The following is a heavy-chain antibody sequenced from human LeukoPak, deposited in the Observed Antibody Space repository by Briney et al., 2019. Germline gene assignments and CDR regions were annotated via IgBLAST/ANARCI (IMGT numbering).Heavy chain of an antibody. CDR1: GYTFTGYY. CDR3: ASTMVRGVIAPVDY. D-gene: IGHD3-10*01. CDR2: INPNSGGT. Sequence: ASVKVSCKASGYTFTGYYMHWVRQAPRQGLEWMGWINPNSGGTNYAQKFQGRVTMTRDTSISTAYMELSRLRSDDTAVYYCASTMVRGVIAPVDYWGQGTLVTVSS. J-gene: IGHJ4*02. V-gene: IGHV1-2*02.